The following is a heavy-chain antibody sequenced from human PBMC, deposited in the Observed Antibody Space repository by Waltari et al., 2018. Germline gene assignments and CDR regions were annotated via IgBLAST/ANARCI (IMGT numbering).Heavy chain of an antibody. CDR1: GGSISSHY. CDR3: ARGNFPDYYYYYMDV. V-gene: IGHV4-59*11. D-gene: IGHD4-4*01. J-gene: IGHJ6*03. CDR2: IYYSGST. Sequence: QVQLQESGPGLVKPSEPLSLTCTVSGGSISSHYWSWIRQPPGKGLEWIGYIYYSGSTNYNPSLKSRVTISVDTSKNQFSLKLSSVTAADTAVYYCARGNFPDYYYYYMDVWGKGTTVTVSS.